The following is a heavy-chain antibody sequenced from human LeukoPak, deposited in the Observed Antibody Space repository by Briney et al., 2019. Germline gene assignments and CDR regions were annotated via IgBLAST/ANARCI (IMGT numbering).Heavy chain of an antibody. CDR2: IYYSGST. J-gene: IGHJ6*03. Sequence: SETLSLTCTVSGGSISSSSYYWGWIRQPPGKGLEWIGSIYYSGSTHDNPSLKSRVTISVDTSKNQFSLKLSSVTAADTAVYYCARPYYYYMDVWGKGTTVTVSS. V-gene: IGHV4-39*07. CDR1: GGSISSSSYY. CDR3: ARPYYYYMDV.